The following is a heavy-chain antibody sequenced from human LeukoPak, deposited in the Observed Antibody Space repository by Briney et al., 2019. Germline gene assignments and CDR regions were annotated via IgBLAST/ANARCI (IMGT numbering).Heavy chain of an antibody. V-gene: IGHV4-34*01. Sequence: PETLSLTCAVYGGSFSGYYWSWIRQPPGKGLEWIGEINHSGSTYYNPSLKSRVTISVGTSKNQFSLKLSSVTAADTAVYYCARTDSSGWYFGTFDPWGQGTLVTVSS. CDR3: ARTDSSGWYFGTFDP. J-gene: IGHJ5*02. D-gene: IGHD6-19*01. CDR2: INHSGST. CDR1: GGSFSGYY.